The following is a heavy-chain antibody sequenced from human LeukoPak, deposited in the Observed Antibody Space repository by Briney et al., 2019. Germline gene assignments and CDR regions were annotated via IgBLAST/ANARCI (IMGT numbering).Heavy chain of an antibody. CDR3: ARGPRSYYFDY. CDR1: GGSFSGYY. CDR2: INHSGST. V-gene: IGHV4-34*01. J-gene: IGHJ4*02. Sequence: SETLSLTCAVYGGSFSGYYWSWIRQPPGKGLEWIGEINHSGSTNYNPSLKSRVTISVDTSKNQFSLKLSSVTAADTAVYYCARGPRSYYFDYWAREPWSPSPQ. D-gene: IGHD3-10*01.